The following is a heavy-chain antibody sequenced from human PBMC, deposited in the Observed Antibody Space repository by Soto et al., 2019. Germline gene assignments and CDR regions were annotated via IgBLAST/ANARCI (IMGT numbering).Heavy chain of an antibody. CDR1: GFTFSTYR. Sequence: GGSLRLSCAASGFTFSTYRMYWVPPAPGKGLVWVSRTNSDGSDTSYADSVKGRFTISRDNAKNTLYLQLNSLGLEDTAGYDCERGGSLSEIGDLWGRGSLVSGSS. CDR3: ERGGSLSEIGDL. CDR2: TNSDGSDT. V-gene: IGHV3-74*01. D-gene: IGHD2-15*01. J-gene: IGHJ2*01.